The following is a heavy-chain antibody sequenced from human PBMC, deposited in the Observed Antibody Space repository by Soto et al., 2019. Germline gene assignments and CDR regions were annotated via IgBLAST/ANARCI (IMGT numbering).Heavy chain of an antibody. CDR1: GGSISSYY. CDR3: ARGYCSSTSCYIWDNWFDP. V-gene: IGHV4-59*01. J-gene: IGHJ5*02. D-gene: IGHD2-2*02. CDR2: IYYSGRT. Sequence: QVQLQESGPGLVKPSETLSLTCTVSGGSISSYYWSWIRQPPGKGLEWIGYIYYSGRTNYNPSLKSRVTISVDTSKNQFSLKLSSVTAADTAVYYGARGYCSSTSCYIWDNWFDPWGQGTLVTVSS.